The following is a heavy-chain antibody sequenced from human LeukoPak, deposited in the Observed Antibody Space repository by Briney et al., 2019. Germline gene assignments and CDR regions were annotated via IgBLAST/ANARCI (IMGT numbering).Heavy chain of an antibody. CDR2: IYYSGST. CDR3: ARFRGYSYGDFDY. Sequence: SETLSLTCTVSGGSISSYYWSWIRQPPGKGLEWIGYIYYSGSTNYNPSLKRRVTISVDTSKNQFSLKLSSVTAADTAVYYCARFRGYSYGDFDYWGQGTLATVSS. V-gene: IGHV4-59*01. D-gene: IGHD5-18*01. J-gene: IGHJ4*02. CDR1: GGSISSYY.